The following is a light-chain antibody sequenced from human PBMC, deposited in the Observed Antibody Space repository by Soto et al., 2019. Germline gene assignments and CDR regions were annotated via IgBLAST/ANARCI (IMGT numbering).Light chain of an antibody. Sequence: DIQMTQSPSSLSASVGDRVTITCRASQSISSYLNWYQQKPGKAPEVLIYTASSLQTGVPSRFSGSGSGTDFTLTISSLQPEDFAVYYCQQYATSPALTFGGGTKVEIK. CDR1: QSISSY. CDR2: TAS. V-gene: IGKV1-39*01. J-gene: IGKJ4*01. CDR3: QQYATSPALT.